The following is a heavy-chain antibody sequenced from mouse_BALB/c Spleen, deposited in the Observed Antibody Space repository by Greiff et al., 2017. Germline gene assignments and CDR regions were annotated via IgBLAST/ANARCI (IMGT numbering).Heavy chain of an antibody. D-gene: IGHD1-1*01. CDR3: APYYYGSSAWFAY. J-gene: IGHJ3*01. Sequence: VQLQQSGAELVKPGASVKLSCTASGFNIKDTYMHWVKQRPEQGLEWIGRIDPANGNTKYDPKFQGKATITADTSSNTAYLQLSSLTSEDTAVYYCAPYYYGSSAWFAYWGQGTLDTVSA. CDR2: IDPANGNT. V-gene: IGHV14-3*02. CDR1: GFNIKDTY.